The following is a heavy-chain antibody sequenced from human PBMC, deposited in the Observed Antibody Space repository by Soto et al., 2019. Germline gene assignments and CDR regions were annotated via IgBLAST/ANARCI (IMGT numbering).Heavy chain of an antibody. CDR2: IYPGDSDT. CDR1: GYAFTSYW. V-gene: IGHV5-51*01. CDR3: ARGYCTTTICDPWFDP. Sequence: GESLKISCAGSGYAFTSYWIAWVRQMPGKGLEWMGIIYPGDSDTRYSPSFQGQVTISADKSITTAYLQWSSLKASDTAMYYCARGYCTTTICDPWFDPWGQGALVTVSS. D-gene: IGHD2-2*01. J-gene: IGHJ5*02.